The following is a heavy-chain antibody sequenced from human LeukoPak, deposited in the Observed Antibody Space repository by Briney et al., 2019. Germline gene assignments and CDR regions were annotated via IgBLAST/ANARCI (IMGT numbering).Heavy chain of an antibody. CDR1: GFTVSSNS. CDR2: IYSDNT. J-gene: IGHJ4*02. V-gene: IGHV3-53*01. D-gene: IGHD5-18*01. CDR3: AKDGVSQDTAMVSDY. Sequence: GGSLRLSCTVSGFTVSSNSMSWVRQAPGKGLEWVSFIYSDNTHYSDSVKGRFTISRDNSKNTLYLQMNSLRAEDTAVYYCAKDGVSQDTAMVSDYWGQGTLVTVSS.